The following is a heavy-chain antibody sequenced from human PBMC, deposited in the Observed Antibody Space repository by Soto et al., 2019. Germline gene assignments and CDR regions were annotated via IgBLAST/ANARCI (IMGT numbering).Heavy chain of an antibody. D-gene: IGHD3-16*01. V-gene: IGHV1-8*01. CDR3: ARMETFGSLNWFDP. CDR1: GYSFTNND. Sequence: ASVKVSCKASGYSFTNNDVSWVRQATGQGVEWMGWMNPGSGDTGYAQKFQGRVTMTRDISIATAYMELSSLRSDDTAIYYCARMETFGSLNWFDPCGQGTLVTVS. CDR2: MNPGSGDT. J-gene: IGHJ5*02.